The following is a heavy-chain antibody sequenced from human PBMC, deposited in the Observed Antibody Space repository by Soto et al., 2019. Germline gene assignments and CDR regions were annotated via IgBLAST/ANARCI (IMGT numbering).Heavy chain of an antibody. D-gene: IGHD1-26*01. CDR3: AKGARERGTWFDY. Sequence: QVQLVESGGGVVQPGRSLRLSCAASGFTFSSYGMNWVRQAPGKGLEWVAVISYDGSNKYYADSVKGRFTISRDNSKNTLYLQMNSLRAEDTAVYYCAKGARERGTWFDYWGQGTLVTVSS. V-gene: IGHV3-30*18. J-gene: IGHJ4*02. CDR1: GFTFSSYG. CDR2: ISYDGSNK.